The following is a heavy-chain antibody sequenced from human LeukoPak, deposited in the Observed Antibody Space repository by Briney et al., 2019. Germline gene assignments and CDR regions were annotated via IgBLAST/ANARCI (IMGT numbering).Heavy chain of an antibody. V-gene: IGHV4-38-2*01. CDR2: IYHSGST. Sequence: PSETLSLTCAVSGYSISSGYYWGWIRQPPGKGLEWIRSIYHSGSTYYNPSLKSRVTISVDTSKNQLSLKLSSVTAADTAVYYCARKVIVVVVAATNSTYSFNNWFDPWGQGTLVTVSS. CDR3: ARKVIVVVVAATNSTYSFNNWFDP. D-gene: IGHD2-15*01. J-gene: IGHJ5*02. CDR1: GYSISSGYY.